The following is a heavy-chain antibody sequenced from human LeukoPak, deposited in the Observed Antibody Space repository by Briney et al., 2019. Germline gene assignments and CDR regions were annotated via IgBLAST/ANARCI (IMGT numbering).Heavy chain of an antibody. CDR2: IKEDGSEK. J-gene: IGHJ1*01. CDR3: ASFDWSWIPERPPQYFQH. V-gene: IGHV3-7*01. D-gene: IGHD3-9*01. Sequence: PGGSLRLSCAASGFTFSSYWMSWVRQAPGKGLEWVANIKEDGSEKYYADSVKGRFTISRDNAKNSLYLQMNSLRAEDTAVYYCASFDWSWIPERPPQYFQHWGQGTLVTVSS. CDR1: GFTFSSYW.